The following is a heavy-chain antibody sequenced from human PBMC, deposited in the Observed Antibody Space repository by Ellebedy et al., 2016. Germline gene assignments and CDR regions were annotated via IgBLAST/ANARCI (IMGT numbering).Heavy chain of an antibody. CDR2: ILGRLDNT. CDR3: TTSSIQLWSFDF. Sequence: GESLKISXAASGFKFNNYAMSWVRQVPGKGLEWVSTILGRLDNTYYTDSVKGRFAISRDNSKSALYLQMNSLRADDTAIYYCTTSSIQLWSFDFWGQGILVTVSS. D-gene: IGHD5-18*01. CDR1: GFKFNNYA. J-gene: IGHJ4*02. V-gene: IGHV3-23*01.